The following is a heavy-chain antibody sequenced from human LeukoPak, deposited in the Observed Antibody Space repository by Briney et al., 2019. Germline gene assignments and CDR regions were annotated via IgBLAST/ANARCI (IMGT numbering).Heavy chain of an antibody. CDR2: ISGSGGST. V-gene: IGHV3-23*01. CDR3: AKASGKITMVRGVITY. CDR1: GFTFSSYA. D-gene: IGHD3-10*01. J-gene: IGHJ4*02. Sequence: GGSLRLSCAASGFTFSSYAMSWVRQAPGKGLEWVSAISGSGGSTYYADSVKGLFTISRDNSKNTLYLQMNSLRAEDTAVYYCAKASGKITMVRGVITYWGQGTLVTVSS.